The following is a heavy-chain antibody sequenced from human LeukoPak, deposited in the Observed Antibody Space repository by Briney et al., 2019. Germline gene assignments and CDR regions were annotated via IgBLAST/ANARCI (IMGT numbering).Heavy chain of an antibody. CDR2: INQSGST. J-gene: IGHJ4*02. CDR1: GGSFSGYQ. Sequence: SETLSLTCAVYGGSFSGYQWSWIRQPPGKGLEWIGKINQSGSTNFNPSLKSRVTISVDTSKNQFSLKLRSVTAADTAVYYCARGARVGYSSGWSIDYWGQGTLVTVSS. CDR3: ARGARVGYSSGWSIDY. V-gene: IGHV4-34*01. D-gene: IGHD6-19*01.